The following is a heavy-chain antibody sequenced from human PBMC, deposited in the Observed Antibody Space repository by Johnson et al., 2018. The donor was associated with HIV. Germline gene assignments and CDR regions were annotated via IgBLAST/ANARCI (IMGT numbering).Heavy chain of an antibody. D-gene: IGHD6-13*01. CDR2: VNWNGAIT. J-gene: IGHJ3*02. CDR3: ARGVPIAAAGHDAFDI. CDR1: GFIFDDFG. Sequence: MLLVESGGGVVRPGESLRLSCAASGFIFDDFGMNWVRHAPGKGLEWVSDVNWNGAITGYADSVKGRFTISRDNSKNTLYLQMNSLRAEDTAVYYCARGVPIAAAGHDAFDIWGQGTMVTVSS. V-gene: IGHV3-20*04.